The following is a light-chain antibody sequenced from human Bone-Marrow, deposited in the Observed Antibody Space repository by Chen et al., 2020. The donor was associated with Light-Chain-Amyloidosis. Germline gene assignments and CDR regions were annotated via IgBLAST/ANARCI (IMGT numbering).Light chain of an antibody. Sequence: SYVLTQPSSVSVAPGQTAPIVCGGNNIGSTSVHWYQQTPGQAPLLVVYDDSDRPSGIPGRLSGSNSGNTATLTISRVEAGDEADYYCQVWDRSSDRPVFGGGTKLTVL. J-gene: IGLJ3*02. CDR3: QVWDRSSDRPV. V-gene: IGLV3-21*02. CDR1: NIGSTS. CDR2: DDS.